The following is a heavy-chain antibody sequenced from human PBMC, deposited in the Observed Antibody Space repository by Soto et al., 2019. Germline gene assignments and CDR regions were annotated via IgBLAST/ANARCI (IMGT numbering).Heavy chain of an antibody. Sequence: EVQLVESGGGLVQPGGSLRLSCAASGFTFSIYWMHWVRHAPGEGLVWVSRISRDGSSTSYADSLKGRFTISRDNAKNTLYLQINSLRAEDTAVYYCAREAGSTYAVEVWGPGTTVTVSS. J-gene: IGHJ6*02. V-gene: IGHV3-74*01. CDR1: GFTFSIYW. CDR2: ISRDGSST. D-gene: IGHD2-2*01. CDR3: AREAGSTYAVEV.